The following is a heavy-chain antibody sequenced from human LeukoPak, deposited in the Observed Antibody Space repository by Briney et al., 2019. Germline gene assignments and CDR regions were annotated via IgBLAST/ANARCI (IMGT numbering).Heavy chain of an antibody. J-gene: IGHJ5*02. CDR1: GYTFTSYG. D-gene: IGHD3-22*01. Sequence: ASVKVSCKASGYTFTSYGISWVRQAPGQGLEWMGSISAYNGYTHYAQKLQGRVTMTTDTSTGTAYMELRSLRSDDTAVYYCARVGDRSSYPNVWFDHWGQGTLVTVSS. CDR3: ARVGDRSSYPNVWFDH. V-gene: IGHV1-18*01. CDR2: ISAYNGYT.